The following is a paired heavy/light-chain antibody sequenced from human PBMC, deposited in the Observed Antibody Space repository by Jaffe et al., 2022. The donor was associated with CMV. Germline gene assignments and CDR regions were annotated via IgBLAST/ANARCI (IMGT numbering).Light chain of an antibody. CDR2: AAS. CDR1: QTIRTY. V-gene: IGKV1-39*01. CDR3: QQSHSNPLT. Sequence: DIQMTQSPSSLSASVGDRVTITCRASQTIRTYLNWYQHKPGKAPNLLIYAASTLQSGVPSRFSGSGSGTDFTLTISSLRPEDFATYYCQQSHSNPLTFGGGTKVEIK. J-gene: IGKJ4*01.
Heavy chain of an antibody. CDR1: GFTFSSYG. J-gene: IGHJ4*02. Sequence: QVQLVESGGGVVQPGRSLRLSCAASGFTFSSYGMHWVRQAPGKGLEWVAGIWFDGSNKYYADSVKGRFTISRDNSKNTLYLQINSLRAEDTSVYHCAREVRRDFDYWGQGTLVTVSS. D-gene: IGHD3-22*01. CDR2: IWFDGSNK. CDR3: AREVRRDFDY. V-gene: IGHV3-33*01.